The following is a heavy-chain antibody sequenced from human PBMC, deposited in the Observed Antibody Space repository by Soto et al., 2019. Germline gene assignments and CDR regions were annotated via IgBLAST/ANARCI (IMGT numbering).Heavy chain of an antibody. D-gene: IGHD1-26*01. CDR3: ATRSGSYYTWFDP. V-gene: IGHV4-34*01. J-gene: IGHJ5*02. Sequence: QVQLQQWGAGLLKPSETLSLTCAVYGGSFSGYYWSWIRQPPGKGLGWIGEINHSGSTNYNPSLKSRVTISVDTSKNQFSLKLSSVTAADTAVYYCATRSGSYYTWFDPWGQGTLVTVSS. CDR1: GGSFSGYY. CDR2: INHSGST.